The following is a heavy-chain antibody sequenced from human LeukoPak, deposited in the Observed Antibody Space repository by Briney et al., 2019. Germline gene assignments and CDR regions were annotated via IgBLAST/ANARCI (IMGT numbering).Heavy chain of an antibody. CDR2: IYYSGST. CDR3: ARPWPPYSSSGGNWFDP. CDR1: GGSISSYY. D-gene: IGHD6-13*01. J-gene: IGHJ5*02. Sequence: SETLSLTCTVSGGSISSYYWSWIRQPPGKGLEWIGYIYYSGSTYYNPSLKSRVTISVDTSKNQFSLKLSSVTAADTAVYYCARPWPPYSSSGGNWFDPWGQGTLVTVSS. V-gene: IGHV4-59*08.